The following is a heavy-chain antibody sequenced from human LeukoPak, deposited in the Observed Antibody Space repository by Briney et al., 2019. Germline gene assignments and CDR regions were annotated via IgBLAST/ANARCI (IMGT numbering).Heavy chain of an antibody. V-gene: IGHV3-30*02. CDR1: GFTFSSYA. CDR3: AKVSSRFLEWSFVDY. CDR2: IRYDGSNK. D-gene: IGHD3-3*01. J-gene: IGHJ4*02. Sequence: PGGSLRLSCAASGFTFSSYAMSWVRQAPGKGLEWVAFIRYDGSNKYYTDSVKGRFTISRDNSKDTLYLQMNSLRAEDTAVYYCAKVSSRFLEWSFVDYWGQGTLVTVSS.